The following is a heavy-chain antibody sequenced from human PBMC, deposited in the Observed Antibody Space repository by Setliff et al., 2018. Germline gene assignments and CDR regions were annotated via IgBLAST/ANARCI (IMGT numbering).Heavy chain of an antibody. J-gene: IGHJ3*02. CDR3: ARDYTYCDFWSGPSSDAFDI. CDR2: ISSSSSTI. Sequence: LRLSCAASGFTFSSYSMNWVRQAPGKGLEWVSYISSSSSTIYYADSVKGRFTISRDNAKNSLYLQMNSLRAEDTAVYYCARDYTYCDFWSGPSSDAFDIWGQGTMVTVSS. CDR1: GFTFSSYS. V-gene: IGHV3-48*01. D-gene: IGHD3-3*01.